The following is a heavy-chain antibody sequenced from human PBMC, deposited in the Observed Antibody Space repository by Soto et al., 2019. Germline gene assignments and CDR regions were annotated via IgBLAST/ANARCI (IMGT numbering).Heavy chain of an antibody. CDR2: IGGSGNI. Sequence: GGAPRLSWAAPGITFSDHSMNWVRQAPGKGLEWVSYIGGSGNINYADSVKGRFTISRDNAKNSLYLQMNTLRDEDTAVYYCARDLDWSFDYWGQGTLVTVSS. D-gene: IGHD3-9*01. CDR1: GITFSDHS. CDR3: ARDLDWSFDY. V-gene: IGHV3-48*02. J-gene: IGHJ4*02.